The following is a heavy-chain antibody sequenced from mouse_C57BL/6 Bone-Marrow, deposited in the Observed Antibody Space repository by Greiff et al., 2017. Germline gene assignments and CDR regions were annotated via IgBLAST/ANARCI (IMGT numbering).Heavy chain of an antibody. V-gene: IGHV1-64*01. D-gene: IGHD2-2*01. CDR2: IRPNSGSN. Sequence: QVQLQQSGAELVKPGASVKLSCTASGYTFTGYWMHWVQQTPGQGLAWVGFIRPNSGSNNYYDTFKSQATLPIDKSSSTAYMQLSSLTSEDSAVYYCARWLRLYWYFDVWGTGTTVTVSS. CDR3: ARWLRLYWYFDV. J-gene: IGHJ1*03. CDR1: GYTFTGYW.